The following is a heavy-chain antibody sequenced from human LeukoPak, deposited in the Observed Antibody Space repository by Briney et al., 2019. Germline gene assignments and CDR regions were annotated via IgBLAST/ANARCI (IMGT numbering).Heavy chain of an antibody. D-gene: IGHD3-9*01. Sequence: PGGSLRLSCAASGFTFSSYGMSWVRQAPGKGLEWVSAISGSGGSTYYADSVKGRFTISRDNSKNTLYLQMNSLRAEDTAVYYCAKELRYFDWLLSPPPPTFDYWGQGTLVTVSS. CDR3: AKELRYFDWLLSPPPPTFDY. V-gene: IGHV3-23*01. CDR2: ISGSGGST. J-gene: IGHJ4*02. CDR1: GFTFSSYG.